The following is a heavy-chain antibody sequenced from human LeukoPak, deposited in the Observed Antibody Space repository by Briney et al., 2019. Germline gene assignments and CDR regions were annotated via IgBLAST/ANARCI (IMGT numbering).Heavy chain of an antibody. CDR2: INNSGSA. V-gene: IGHV4-59*01. D-gene: IGHD3-10*01. CDR3: ARGRGQLEAFDI. CDR1: GGSISSYY. Sequence: SETLSLTCTVSGGSISSYYWSWILQPPGKGLEWIVYINNSGSANYSPSLMRRVTMSVDTSKNQLFLSLTSVTAADTAVYYCARGRGQLEAFDIWGQGTMVTVSS. J-gene: IGHJ3*02.